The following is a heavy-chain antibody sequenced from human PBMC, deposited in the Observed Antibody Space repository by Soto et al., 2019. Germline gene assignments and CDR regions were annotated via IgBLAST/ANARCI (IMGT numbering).Heavy chain of an antibody. Sequence: QVQLVESGGGMVQPGGSLRLSCAASGFTFSYYSMHWVRQAPGKGLDWVAVISYDGSNKYYADSVKGRFTISRDNYKSTLYLQMNSLRAEDTAVYYCARDFGSLTVTTHDAFDIWGQGKMVTVSS. CDR2: ISYDGSNK. V-gene: IGHV3-30-3*01. CDR3: ARDFGSLTVTTHDAFDI. D-gene: IGHD4-4*01. J-gene: IGHJ3*02. CDR1: GFTFSYYS.